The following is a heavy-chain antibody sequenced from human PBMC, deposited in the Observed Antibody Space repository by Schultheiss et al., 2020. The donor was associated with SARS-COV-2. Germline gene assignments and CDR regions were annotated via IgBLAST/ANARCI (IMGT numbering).Heavy chain of an antibody. CDR2: ISSSSSYT. CDR1: GFTFSDYY. V-gene: IGHV3-11*06. J-gene: IGHJ6*02. D-gene: IGHD3-3*01. Sequence: GGSLRLSCAASGFTFSDYYMSWIRQAPGKGLEWVSYISSSSSYTNYADSVKGRFTISRDNAKNSLYLQMNSLRAEDTAVYYCARGWYDFWSGYPTVLHYYYGMDVWGQGTTVTVSS. CDR3: ARGWYDFWSGYPTVLHYYYGMDV.